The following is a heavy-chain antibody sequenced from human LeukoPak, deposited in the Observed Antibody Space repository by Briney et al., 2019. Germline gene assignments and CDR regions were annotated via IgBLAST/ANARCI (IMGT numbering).Heavy chain of an antibody. CDR1: GDSVSSKSAT. D-gene: IGHD6-19*01. Sequence: SQTLSLTCAISGDSVSSKSATWSWLRQSPSRGLEWLGKTYYRSRWYNDSALSVKSRITINPDTSKNQFSLHLNSVTPEGTAVYYCARDPRISSGWQFDYWGQGTLVTVSS. CDR3: ARDPRISSGWQFDY. CDR2: TYYRSRWYN. J-gene: IGHJ4*02. V-gene: IGHV6-1*01.